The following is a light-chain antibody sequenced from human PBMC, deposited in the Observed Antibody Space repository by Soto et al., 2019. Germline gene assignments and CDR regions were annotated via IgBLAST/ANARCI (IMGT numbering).Light chain of an antibody. Sequence: EVVMTQSPATLSVSPGERATLSCKASQSVRNNLVWYLQKPGQAPRPIIYDATTRATGIPVRFSGSGSGTDFTLTISRLEPEDFAVYYCQQYGSSSTFGQGTRLEI. CDR1: QSVRNN. CDR2: DAT. CDR3: QQYGSSST. V-gene: IGKV3-20*01. J-gene: IGKJ5*01.